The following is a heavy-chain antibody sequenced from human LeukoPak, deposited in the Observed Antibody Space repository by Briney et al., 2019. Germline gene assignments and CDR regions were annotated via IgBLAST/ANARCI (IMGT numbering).Heavy chain of an antibody. CDR2: IKQDGSEK. Sequence: GGSLRLSCAASGFTFSSYWMSWVRQAPGKGLEGVANIKQDGSEKYYVDSVKGRFTISRDNAKNSLYLQMNSLRAEGTAVYYCARGRDIVVVPAAKGAFDYWGQGTLVTVSS. J-gene: IGHJ4*02. V-gene: IGHV3-7*01. D-gene: IGHD2-2*01. CDR3: ARGRDIVVVPAAKGAFDY. CDR1: GFTFSSYW.